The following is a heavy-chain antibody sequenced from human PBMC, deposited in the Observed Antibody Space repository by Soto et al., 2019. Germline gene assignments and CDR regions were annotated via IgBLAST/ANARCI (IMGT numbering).Heavy chain of an antibody. Sequence: PSGTLSLTCTVSGCSISSSSYYGGWIRKPPGKGLEWIGSIYYSGSTYYNPPLKSQVTISVDTSKNQFSLKLSSVTAADTAVYYCANDSGYYDILTGYLNYYGMDVWGQGTTVTSP. V-gene: IGHV4-39*01. J-gene: IGHJ6*02. CDR2: IYYSGST. D-gene: IGHD3-9*01. CDR1: GCSISSSSYY. CDR3: ANDSGYYDILTGYLNYYGMDV.